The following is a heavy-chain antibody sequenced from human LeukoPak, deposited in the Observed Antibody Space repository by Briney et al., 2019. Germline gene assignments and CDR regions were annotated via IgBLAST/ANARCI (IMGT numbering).Heavy chain of an antibody. Sequence: ASVKVSCKASGYTFTSYDINWVRQATGQGLEWMGWMNPNSGNTGYAQKFQGRVTMTRDTSISTAYMELSRLRSDDTAVYYCARDRQGYDFWSGYSATRGCMDVWGQGTTVTVSS. CDR2: MNPNSGNT. CDR1: GYTFTSYD. CDR3: ARDRQGYDFWSGYSATRGCMDV. D-gene: IGHD3-3*01. J-gene: IGHJ6*02. V-gene: IGHV1-8*01.